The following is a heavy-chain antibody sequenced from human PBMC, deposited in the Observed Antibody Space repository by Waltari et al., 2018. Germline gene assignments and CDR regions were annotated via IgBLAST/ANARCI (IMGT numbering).Heavy chain of an antibody. D-gene: IGHD2-2*02. J-gene: IGHJ4*02. CDR1: GYSISSGSY. CDR3: AKTGDTDGNDY. V-gene: IGHV4-38-2*01. Sequence: QVQLQESGKGLVKPSETLSITCAFSGYSISSGSYWGWIRQPTGKGLEWIGSIYHSGSTYYNPSLKSRVTISVDTSKNQFSLKLSSVTAADTAVYYCAKTGDTDGNDYWGQGTLVTVSS. CDR2: IYHSGST.